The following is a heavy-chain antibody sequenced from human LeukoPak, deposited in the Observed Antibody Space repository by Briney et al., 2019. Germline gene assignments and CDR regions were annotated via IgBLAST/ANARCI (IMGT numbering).Heavy chain of an antibody. CDR3: ARDRSSSDY. CDR2: ISAYNGNT. V-gene: IGHV1-18*01. Sequence: ASVKVSCKASGYTFTSYGISWVRQAPGQGLEWMGWISAYNGNTNYAQKFQGRVTMTTDISTSTAYMDLRSLRSDDTAAYFCARDRSSSDYWGQGTLVTVSS. J-gene: IGHJ4*02. D-gene: IGHD6-6*01. CDR1: GYTFTSYG.